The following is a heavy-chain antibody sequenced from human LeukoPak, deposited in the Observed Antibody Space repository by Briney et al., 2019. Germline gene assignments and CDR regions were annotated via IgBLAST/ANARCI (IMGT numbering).Heavy chain of an antibody. CDR2: IWDDGSNK. CDR3: AKEAAVAGTVLKNWVDP. V-gene: IGHV3-33*06. J-gene: IGHJ5*02. D-gene: IGHD6-19*01. Sequence: GRSLRLSCAASGFTFSSYAMHWVRQAPGKGLECVGIIWDDGSNKYYADSVKGRFTISRDNSKNTLFLQMNSLRADDTAVYYCAKEAAVAGTVLKNWVDPWGQGTLVTVSS. CDR1: GFTFSSYA.